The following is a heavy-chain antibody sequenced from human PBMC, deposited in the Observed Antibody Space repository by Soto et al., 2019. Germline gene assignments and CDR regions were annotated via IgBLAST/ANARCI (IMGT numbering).Heavy chain of an antibody. J-gene: IGHJ3*01. CDR2: IIPIPDIT. V-gene: IGHV1-69*08. Sequence: QVQLVQSGAEVRKPGSSVKVSCKAPGGTFSTYIISWVRQAPGQGLEWMGRIIPIPDITNYAQTFQGRVTVTADRSTSTAYMELTSLKSEDTAVYYCAIDRITTRGDAFDLWGQGTMVTVSS. CDR1: GGTFSTYI. CDR3: AIDRITTRGDAFDL. D-gene: IGHD3-3*01.